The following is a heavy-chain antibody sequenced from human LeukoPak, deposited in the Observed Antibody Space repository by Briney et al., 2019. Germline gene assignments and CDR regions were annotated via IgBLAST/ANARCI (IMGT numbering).Heavy chain of an antibody. CDR2: IYYSGST. CDR1: GGSISSYY. D-gene: IGHD4-17*01. J-gene: IGHJ3*02. V-gene: IGHV4-59*01. CDR3: AREDHDYGDYTAFDI. Sequence: SETLSLTCTVSGGSISSYYWSWIRQPPGKGLEWIGYIYYSGSTNYNPSLKSRVTISVDTSKNQFSLKLSSVTAADTAVYYRAREDHDYGDYTAFDIWGQGTMVTVSS.